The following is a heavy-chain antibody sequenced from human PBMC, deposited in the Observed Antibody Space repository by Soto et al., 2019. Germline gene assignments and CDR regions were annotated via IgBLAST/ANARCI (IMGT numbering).Heavy chain of an antibody. Sequence: PGGSLRLSCAASGFTFSNASMNWVRQAPGKGLEWVGRIKSKTDGGTTDYAAPVKGRFTISRDDSKNTLYLQMNSLKTEDTAVYYCTTDCGGDCPRDYWGQGTLVTVSS. J-gene: IGHJ4*02. CDR2: IKSKTDGGTT. V-gene: IGHV3-15*07. CDR3: TTDCGGDCPRDY. CDR1: GFTFSNAS. D-gene: IGHD2-21*02.